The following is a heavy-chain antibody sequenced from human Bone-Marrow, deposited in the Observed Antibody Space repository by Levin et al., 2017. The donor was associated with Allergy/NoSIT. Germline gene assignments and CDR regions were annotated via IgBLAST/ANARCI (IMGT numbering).Heavy chain of an antibody. CDR1: GASITNYF. CDR2: IYSSGST. V-gene: IGHV4-4*07. J-gene: IGHJ4*02. D-gene: IGHD6-13*01. CDR3: ASDSSSAYFDK. Sequence: SQTLSLTCTVSGASITNYFWAWIRQPAGKGLEWIGRIYSSGSTDYNPSLKSRLSMSADTSKNQFSLNLRSVTAADTAVYYCASDSSSAYFDKWGRGTLVTVSS.